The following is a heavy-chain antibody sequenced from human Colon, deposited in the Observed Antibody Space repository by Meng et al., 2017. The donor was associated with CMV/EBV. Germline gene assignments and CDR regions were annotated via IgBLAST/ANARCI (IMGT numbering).Heavy chain of an antibody. CDR3: AAITAATVTLYGMDV. J-gene: IGHJ6*02. V-gene: IGHV3-53*01. CDR2: IYGGGTT. CDR1: EFTVSESY. D-gene: IGHD6-13*01. Sequence: GESLKISCTASEFTVSESYMNWVRQAPGKGLEWVSVIYGGGTTKYADSVKGRFTISRDNSKNTLYLQMNSLKTEDTAVYYCAAITAATVTLYGMDVWGLGTTVTVSS.